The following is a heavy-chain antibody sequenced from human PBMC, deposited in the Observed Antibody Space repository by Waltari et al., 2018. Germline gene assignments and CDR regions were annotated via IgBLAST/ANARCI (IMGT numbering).Heavy chain of an antibody. CDR1: GFTFSSYW. D-gene: IGHD6-13*01. Sequence: EVQLVESGGGLVQPGGSLRLSCAASGFTFSSYWMHWVRQAPGKGLVWVARINSDWSSTSYADSVKGLFTISSDNAKNTLYLQMNSLRAEDTAVYYCARDPYSSSWYGQDGMDVWGQGTTVTVSS. J-gene: IGHJ6*02. CDR3: ARDPYSSSWYGQDGMDV. V-gene: IGHV3-74*01. CDR2: INSDWSST.